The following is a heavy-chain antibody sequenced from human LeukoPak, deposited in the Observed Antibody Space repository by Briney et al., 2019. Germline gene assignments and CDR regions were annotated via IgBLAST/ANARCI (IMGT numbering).Heavy chain of an antibody. D-gene: IGHD2-21*02. V-gene: IGHV1-18*01. CDR2: ISAYNGNT. Sequence: ASVKVSCKASGYTFTSYGISWVRQAPGQGLEWMGWISAYNGNTNYAQKLQGRVTMTTDTSTSTAYMELRSLRSGDTAVYYCARFYAYCGGDCYSEYYFDYWGQGTLVTVSS. J-gene: IGHJ4*02. CDR3: ARFYAYCGGDCYSEYYFDY. CDR1: GYTFTSYG.